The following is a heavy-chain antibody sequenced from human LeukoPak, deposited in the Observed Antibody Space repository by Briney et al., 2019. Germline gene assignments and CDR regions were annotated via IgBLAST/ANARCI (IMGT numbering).Heavy chain of an antibody. CDR1: GGSISSSSYY. V-gene: IGHV4-39*07. CDR2: IYYSGST. J-gene: IGHJ4*02. CDR3: ARAEYGDGETLFDY. D-gene: IGHD4-17*01. Sequence: PSETLSLTCTVSGGSISSSSYYWGWIRQPPGKGLEWIGSIYYSGSTYYNPSLKSRVTISVDTSKNQFSLKLSSVTAADTAVYYCARAEYGDGETLFDYWGQGTLVTVSS.